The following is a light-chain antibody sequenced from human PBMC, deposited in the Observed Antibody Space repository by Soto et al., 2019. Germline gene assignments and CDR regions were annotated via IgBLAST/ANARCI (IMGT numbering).Light chain of an antibody. CDR1: SSNIGNNY. J-gene: IGLJ1*01. V-gene: IGLV1-51*01. CDR2: DNN. CDR3: GSWDSSLSAYV. Sequence: QSALTQPPSVSAAPGQKVTISCSGSSSNIGNNYVSWYQQLPGTAPKLLIYDNNKRPSGIPDRFSGSKSGTSATLGITGLQTGDEADYYCGSWDSSLSAYVFGTGTKVTL.